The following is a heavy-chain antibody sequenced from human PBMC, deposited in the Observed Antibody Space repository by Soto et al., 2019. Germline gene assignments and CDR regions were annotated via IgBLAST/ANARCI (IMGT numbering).Heavy chain of an antibody. Sequence: DVQLLXSGGGLVQXGGSLXLSCAASGFTFSSYXMTXXXXXXXXGLEWVSAISGSGTSTYYADSVRGRFTISRDNSXXXLXXXXXXXXXXXXXXXXXXXXXXXXXXXXTNWFDPWGQGTLVTVSS. CDR3: XXXXXXXXXXXTNWFDP. CDR1: GFTFSSYX. V-gene: IGHV3-23*01. CDR2: ISGSGTST. J-gene: IGHJ5*02.